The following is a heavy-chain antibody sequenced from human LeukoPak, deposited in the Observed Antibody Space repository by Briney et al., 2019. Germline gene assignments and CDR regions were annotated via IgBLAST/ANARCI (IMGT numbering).Heavy chain of an antibody. D-gene: IGHD5-24*01. CDR3: ARVRDGYNLYFDY. J-gene: IGHJ4*02. CDR1: GFTFSSYA. CDR2: ISYDGSNK. V-gene: IGHV3-30-3*01. Sequence: GSLRLSCAASGFTFSSYAMHWVRQAPGKGLEWVAVISYDGSNKYYADSVKGRFTISRDNSKNTLYLQMNSLRAEDTAVYYCARVRDGYNLYFDYWGQGTLVTVSS.